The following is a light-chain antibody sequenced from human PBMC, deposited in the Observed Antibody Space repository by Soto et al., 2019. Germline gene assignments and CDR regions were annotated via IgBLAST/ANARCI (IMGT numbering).Light chain of an antibody. V-gene: IGKV3-11*01. CDR2: DAS. CDR1: QSVRTY. Sequence: EIVLTQSPGTLSLSPGERATLSCRASQSVRTYLAWYQQKPGQAPRLLIYDASDRATGIPARFSGSGSGTDFTLTISSLEPEDFAVYYCQQRLYWPLTFGGWTKVEIK. CDR3: QQRLYWPLT. J-gene: IGKJ4*01.